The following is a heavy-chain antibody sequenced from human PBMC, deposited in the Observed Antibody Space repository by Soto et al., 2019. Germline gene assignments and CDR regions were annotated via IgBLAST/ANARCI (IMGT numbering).Heavy chain of an antibody. J-gene: IGHJ6*02. CDR2: ISGSGGST. CDR3: AKGGTYGSGSYAYYYYGMDV. D-gene: IGHD3-10*01. CDR1: GFTFSSYA. Sequence: EVQLLESGGGLVQPGGSLRLSCAASGFTFSSYAMSWVRQAPGKGLEWVSAISGSGGSTYYADSVKGRFTISRDNSKKKLYLQMNSRRAEDTAVYYCAKGGTYGSGSYAYYYYGMDVWGQGTTVTVSS. V-gene: IGHV3-23*01.